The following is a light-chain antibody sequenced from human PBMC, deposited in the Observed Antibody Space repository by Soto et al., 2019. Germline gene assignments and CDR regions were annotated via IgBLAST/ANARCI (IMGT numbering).Light chain of an antibody. CDR1: RSVSSIY. J-gene: IGKJ1*01. V-gene: IGKV3-20*01. CDR2: GAS. Sequence: MVLTQSPGTLSLSPGEIATLSCRASRSVSSIYIAWYQQRPGQAPRLLIYGASSRAIGIPDRFSAGGSGTHFTLTVSGVEPEDFAVYYCQAYEWFPCTFGQGTLVEIK. CDR3: QAYEWFPCT.